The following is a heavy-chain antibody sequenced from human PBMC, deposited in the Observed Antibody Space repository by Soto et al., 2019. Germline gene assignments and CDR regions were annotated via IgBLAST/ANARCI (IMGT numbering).Heavy chain of an antibody. J-gene: IGHJ1*01. D-gene: IGHD3-10*01. Sequence: GGSLRLSCAASGFTFSSYSMSRVRQAPGKGLGWVSGFRTGGDDATTYYADSVKGRFTISRDNSKNMLFLQMNSLRAEDTAIYYCAKKANSGTGSQYSENWGQGTMVSVSP. CDR1: GFTFSSYS. CDR2: FRTGGDDATT. CDR3: AKKANSGTGSQYSEN. V-gene: IGHV3-23*01.